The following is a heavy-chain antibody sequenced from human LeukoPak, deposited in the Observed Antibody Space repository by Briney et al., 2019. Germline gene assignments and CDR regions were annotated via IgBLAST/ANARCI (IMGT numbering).Heavy chain of an antibody. V-gene: IGHV3-48*01. CDR1: GFAFSTYG. D-gene: IGHD2-2*01. CDR2: ISSSNTI. J-gene: IGHJ6*02. Sequence: GGSLRLSCTASGFAFSTYGMNWVRQAPGKGLEWVSYISSSNTIYYADSVKGRFTISRDNAKNSLYLQMTSLRAEDTAVYYCARGYCSSTTCTSGRYYGMDVWGQGTAVTVSS. CDR3: ARGYCSSTTCTSGRYYGMDV.